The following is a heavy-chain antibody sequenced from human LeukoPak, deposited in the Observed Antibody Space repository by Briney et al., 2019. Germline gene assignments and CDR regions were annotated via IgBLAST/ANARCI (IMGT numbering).Heavy chain of an antibody. V-gene: IGHV1-8*01. Sequence: ASVKVSCKASGYTFTSYDINWVRQATGQGLEWMGWMNPNSGNTGYAQKFQGRVTMTRNTSISTAYMELSSLRSEDTAVYYCAREGIAAAGRWFDPWRQGTLVTVSS. CDR1: GYTFTSYD. CDR3: AREGIAAAGRWFDP. D-gene: IGHD6-13*01. CDR2: MNPNSGNT. J-gene: IGHJ5*02.